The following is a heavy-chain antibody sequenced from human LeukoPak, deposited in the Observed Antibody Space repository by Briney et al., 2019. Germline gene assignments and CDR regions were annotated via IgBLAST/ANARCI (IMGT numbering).Heavy chain of an antibody. Sequence: QPGGSLRLSCAASGFTFSSYAMHWVRQAPGKGLEWVAVISYDGSNKYYADSVKGRFTISRDNSKNTLYLQMNSLRAEDTAVYYCARATYDFWSGYYTKWFDPWGQGTLVTVSS. J-gene: IGHJ5*02. D-gene: IGHD3-3*01. CDR3: ARATYDFWSGYYTKWFDP. CDR2: ISYDGSNK. CDR1: GFTFSSYA. V-gene: IGHV3-30-3*01.